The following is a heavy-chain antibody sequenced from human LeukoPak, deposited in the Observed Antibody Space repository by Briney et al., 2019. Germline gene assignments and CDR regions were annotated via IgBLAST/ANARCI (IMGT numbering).Heavy chain of an antibody. Sequence: PGGSLRLSCAASGFTFSSYGMHWVRQAPGKGLEWVAVIWYDGSNKYYADSVKGRFTISRDNSKNTLYLQMNSLRAEDTAVYYCARGHSSSWYYYYYYMDVWGKGTTVTVSS. CDR3: ARGHSSSWYYYYYYMDV. CDR2: IWYDGSNK. J-gene: IGHJ6*03. CDR1: GFTFSSYG. V-gene: IGHV3-33*01. D-gene: IGHD6-13*01.